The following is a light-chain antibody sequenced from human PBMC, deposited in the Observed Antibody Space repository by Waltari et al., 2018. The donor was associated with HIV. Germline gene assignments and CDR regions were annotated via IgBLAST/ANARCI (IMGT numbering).Light chain of an antibody. J-gene: IGKJ1*01. CDR3: QQYYKTPWT. Sequence: DIVMTQSPESLAVSLGERTPINCKASQSILHGSNDKNYLAWYQQRAGQSPKLLIYWASTRESGVPERFNGSVSGTDFTLTISSLQAEDVAVYYCQQYYKTPWTFGRGTKVQI. V-gene: IGKV4-1*01. CDR2: WAS. CDR1: QSILHGSNDKNY.